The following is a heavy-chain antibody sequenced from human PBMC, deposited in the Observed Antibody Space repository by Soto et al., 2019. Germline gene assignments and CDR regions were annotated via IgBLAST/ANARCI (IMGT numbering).Heavy chain of an antibody. CDR2: ISSSGSTI. Sequence: GSLRLSCAASGFTFSDYYMSWIRQAPGKGLEWVSYISSSGSTIYYADSVKGRFTVSRDNSKNTLYLQMNSLRAEDTAVYYCARSIYYYDSSGYPDYGMDVWGQGTTVTV. V-gene: IGHV3-11*04. CDR1: GFTFSDYY. CDR3: ARSIYYYDSSGYPDYGMDV. D-gene: IGHD3-22*01. J-gene: IGHJ6*02.